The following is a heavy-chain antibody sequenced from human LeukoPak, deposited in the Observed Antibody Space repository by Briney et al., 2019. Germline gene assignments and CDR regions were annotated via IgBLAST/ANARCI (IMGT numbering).Heavy chain of an antibody. Sequence: PGGSLRLSCAASGLTFSSYSMNWVRQAPGKGLEWVSYISSSSSTIYYADSVKGRFTISRDNAKNSLYLQMNSLRAEDTAVYYCARGRVITMVRGVLVYWGQGTLVTVSS. J-gene: IGHJ4*02. CDR3: ARGRVITMVRGVLVY. CDR1: GLTFSSYS. D-gene: IGHD3-10*01. CDR2: ISSSSSTI. V-gene: IGHV3-48*01.